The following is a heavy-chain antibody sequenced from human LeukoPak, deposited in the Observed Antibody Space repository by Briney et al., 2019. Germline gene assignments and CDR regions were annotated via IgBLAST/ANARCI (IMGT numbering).Heavy chain of an antibody. CDR3: AKDEAYYDFWSSGRYYYYMDV. CDR1: GFTFSSYA. Sequence: GGSLRLSCAASGFTFSSYAMSWVRQAPGKGLEWVSAISGSGGSTYYADSVKGRFTISRDNSENMLYLQMNSLRVEDTAVYYCAKDEAYYDFWSSGRYYYYMDVWGEGTTVTVSS. D-gene: IGHD3-3*01. CDR2: ISGSGGST. J-gene: IGHJ6*03. V-gene: IGHV3-23*01.